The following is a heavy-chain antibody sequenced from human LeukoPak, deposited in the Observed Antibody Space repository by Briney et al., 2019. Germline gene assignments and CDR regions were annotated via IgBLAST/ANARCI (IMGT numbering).Heavy chain of an antibody. J-gene: IGHJ4*02. D-gene: IGHD1-14*01. V-gene: IGHV3-53*01. Sequence: GGSLRLSCAASEITFRDYALHWFRQAPGKGLEWVSVIHSGGSTYYADSVKGRFTISRDNSKNTLYLQMNSLTAEDTAVYYCSRDITLDYWGQGTLVTVSS. CDR2: IHSGGST. CDR1: EITFRDYA. CDR3: SRDITLDY.